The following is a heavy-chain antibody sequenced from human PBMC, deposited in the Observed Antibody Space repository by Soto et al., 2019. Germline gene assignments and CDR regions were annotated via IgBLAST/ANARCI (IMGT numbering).Heavy chain of an antibody. CDR3: ARHPINYFGSGSYYLRWFDP. CDR2: IYYSGST. D-gene: IGHD3-10*01. V-gene: IGHV4-59*01. Sequence: PSETLSLTCTVSGGSISGYYWNWIRQPPGKGLEWIAYIYYSGSTNYNPSLKSRVTISLDTSKNQFSLKLSSVTAADTAVYYCARHPINYFGSGSYYLRWFDPSGQGTLVLVSS. J-gene: IGHJ5*02. CDR1: GGSISGYY.